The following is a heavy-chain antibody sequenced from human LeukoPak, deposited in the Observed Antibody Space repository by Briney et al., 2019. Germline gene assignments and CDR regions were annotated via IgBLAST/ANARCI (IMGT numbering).Heavy chain of an antibody. CDR2: IWYDGNYK. CDR1: GFTFSTYG. CDR3: ARDGGQQMEKFDY. D-gene: IGHD6-13*01. Sequence: PGGSLRLSCVASGFTFSTYGMHWVRQAPGKGLEWVALIWYDGNYKYYADSVKGRFTISRDNSKNTLYLQMNSLRVEDRAVYYCARDGGQQMEKFDYWGQGTLVTVSS. V-gene: IGHV3-33*01. J-gene: IGHJ4*02.